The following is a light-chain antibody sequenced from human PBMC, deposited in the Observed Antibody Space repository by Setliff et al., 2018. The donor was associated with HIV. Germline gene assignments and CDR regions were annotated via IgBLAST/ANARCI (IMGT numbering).Light chain of an antibody. Sequence: QSALAQPASVSGSPGQSITISCTGTSSEVGGYNFVCWYQQHPGKAPKLMIYDVNERPSGVSNRFSGSKSGNTASMTISGLQAEDEADYYCSSFTSSTTYVFGTGTKVTVL. J-gene: IGLJ1*01. CDR2: DVN. V-gene: IGLV2-14*03. CDR1: SSEVGGYNF. CDR3: SSFTSSTTYV.